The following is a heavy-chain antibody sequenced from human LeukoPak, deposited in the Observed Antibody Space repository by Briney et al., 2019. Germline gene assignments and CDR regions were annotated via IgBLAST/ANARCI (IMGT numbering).Heavy chain of an antibody. D-gene: IGHD3-16*01. J-gene: IGHJ4*02. CDR2: STGTGYST. V-gene: IGHV3-23*01. CDR3: ARYDGGVAIDY. CDR1: EFTFSNYA. Sequence: GGSLRLSCAASEFTFSNYAMSWVRQAPGKGLEWVSGSTGTGYSTYYADSVKGRFTISRDNSKNTLYLQMNSLRAEDTAVYYCARYDGGVAIDYWGQGTLVTVST.